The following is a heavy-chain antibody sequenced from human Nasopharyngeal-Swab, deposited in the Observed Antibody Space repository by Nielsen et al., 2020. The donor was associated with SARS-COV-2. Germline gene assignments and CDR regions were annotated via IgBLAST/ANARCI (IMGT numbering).Heavy chain of an antibody. D-gene: IGHD6-19*01. J-gene: IGHJ4*02. CDR2: IKQDGSEK. V-gene: IGHV3-7*01. Sequence: GESLKISCAASGFTFSSYAMSWVRQAPGKGLEWVANIKQDGSEKYYVDSVKGRFTISRDNAKNSLYLQMNSLRAEDTAVYYCAVDGYWGQGTLVTVSS. CDR3: AVDGY. CDR1: GFTFSSYA.